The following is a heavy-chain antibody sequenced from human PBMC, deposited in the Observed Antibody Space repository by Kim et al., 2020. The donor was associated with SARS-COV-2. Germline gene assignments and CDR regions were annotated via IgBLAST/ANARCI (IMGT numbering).Heavy chain of an antibody. CDR2: INHSGST. CDR3: ARAHRYCSSTSCYRHYYYGMDV. V-gene: IGHV4-34*01. CDR1: GGSFSGYY. D-gene: IGHD2-2*01. Sequence: SETLSLTCAVYGGSFSGYYWSWIRQPPGKGLEWIGEINHSGSTNYNPSLKSRVTISVDTSKNQFSLKLSSVTAADTAVYYCARAHRYCSSTSCYRHYYYGMDVWGQGTTVTVSS. J-gene: IGHJ6*02.